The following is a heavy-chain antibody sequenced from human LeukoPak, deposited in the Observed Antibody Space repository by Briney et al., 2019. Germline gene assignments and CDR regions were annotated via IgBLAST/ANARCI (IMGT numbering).Heavy chain of an antibody. CDR2: ISHSGST. D-gene: IGHD4-17*01. Sequence: PSETLSLTCTVSGDSISGYYWSWIRRPPGKGLEWIGCISHSGSTIYNPSLKSRAAMSLDTSKNQFSLRLSSVTAADTAVYYCARDRLATTAYDALDIWGQGTMVAVSS. CDR3: ARDRLATTAYDALDI. CDR1: GDSISGYY. V-gene: IGHV4-59*01. J-gene: IGHJ3*02.